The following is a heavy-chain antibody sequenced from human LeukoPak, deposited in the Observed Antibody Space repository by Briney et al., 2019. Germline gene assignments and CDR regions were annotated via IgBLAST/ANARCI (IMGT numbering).Heavy chain of an antibody. CDR2: IKQDGSEK. Sequence: GGSLRLSCAASGFTFSSYWMSWVRQAPGKGLEWVANIKQDGSEKYYVDSVKGRFTISRDNAKNSLYLQMNSLRAEDTAVYYCAKTSGVVLRFPRGAFDIWGQGTMVTVSS. V-gene: IGHV3-7*01. J-gene: IGHJ3*02. CDR1: GFTFSSYW. CDR3: AKTSGVVLRFPRGAFDI. D-gene: IGHD3-3*01.